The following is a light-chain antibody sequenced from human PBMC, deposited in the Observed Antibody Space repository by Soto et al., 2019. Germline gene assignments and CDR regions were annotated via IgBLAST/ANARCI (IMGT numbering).Light chain of an antibody. Sequence: ALTQPASVSGSPGQSVTISCTGTSSDIGGYNYVSWYQQHPGKAPKLMIYDVSNRPSGVSNRFSGSKSGNTASLTISGLQAEDEADYYCSSYTSSIAPYVFGTGTKVTVL. J-gene: IGLJ1*01. V-gene: IGLV2-14*01. CDR1: SSDIGGYNY. CDR3: SSYTSSIAPYV. CDR2: DVS.